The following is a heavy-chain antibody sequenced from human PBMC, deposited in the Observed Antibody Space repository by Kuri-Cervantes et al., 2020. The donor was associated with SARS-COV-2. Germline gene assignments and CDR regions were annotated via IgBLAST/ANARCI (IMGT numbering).Heavy chain of an antibody. CDR2: IYYSGST. CDR1: GGSISSYY. CDR3: ARAKMGFSEWDNWFDP. V-gene: IGHV4-59*08. J-gene: IGHJ5*02. Sequence: SETLSLTCTVSGGSISSYYWSWIRQPPGKGLEWIGYIYYSGSTNYNPSLKSRVTISVDTSKNQFSLKLSSVTAADTAVYYCARAKMGFSEWDNWFDPWGQGTLVTVSS. D-gene: IGHD3-3*01.